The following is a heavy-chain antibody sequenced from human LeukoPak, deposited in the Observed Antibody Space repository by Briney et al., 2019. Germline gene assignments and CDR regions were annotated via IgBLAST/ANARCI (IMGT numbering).Heavy chain of an antibody. CDR3: ARGRRYGSGSYYPWFDP. D-gene: IGHD3-10*01. CDR2: IYSGGST. V-gene: IGHV3-66*02. Sequence: GGSLRLSCAASGFTVSSNYMSWVRQAPGKGLEWVSVIYSGGSTYYADSVKGRSTISRDNSKNTLYLQMNSLRAEDTAVYYCARGRRYGSGSYYPWFDPWGQGTLVTVSS. CDR1: GFTVSSNY. J-gene: IGHJ5*02.